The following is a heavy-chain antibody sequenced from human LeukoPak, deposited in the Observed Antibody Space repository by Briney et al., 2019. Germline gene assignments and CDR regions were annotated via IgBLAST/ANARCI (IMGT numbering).Heavy chain of an antibody. Sequence: GGSLRLSCAVSGFTVSYNYMNWVRQAPGKGLEWVSIICSGGKTYYADSVRGRFTISRDTSKNTLYLQMNSLRAEDTAVYYCAREGHGYSGYDFEDPLYYYYGMDVWGQGTTVTVSS. J-gene: IGHJ6*02. V-gene: IGHV3-53*01. D-gene: IGHD5-12*01. CDR1: GFTVSYNY. CDR3: AREGHGYSGYDFEDPLYYYYGMDV. CDR2: ICSGGKT.